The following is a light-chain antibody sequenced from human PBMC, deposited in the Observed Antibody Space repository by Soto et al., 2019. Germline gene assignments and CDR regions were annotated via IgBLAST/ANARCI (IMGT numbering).Light chain of an antibody. V-gene: IGLV2-11*01. CDR1: SRDVDGYDY. CDR3: CSFAGSYYV. J-gene: IGLJ1*01. Sequence: QSALTQPRSVSGSPGQSVAISCTGTSRDVDGYDYVSWYQQHPGKAPKLLISEVYKRPSGVSNRFSGSKSGNTASLIISGLQADDEADYCCCSFAGSYYVFGTGTKLTVL. CDR2: EVY.